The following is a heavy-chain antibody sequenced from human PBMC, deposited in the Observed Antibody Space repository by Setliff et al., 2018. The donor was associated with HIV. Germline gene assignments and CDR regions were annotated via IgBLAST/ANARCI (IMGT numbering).Heavy chain of an antibody. CDR2: IYYSGST. Sequence: SETLSLTCAVYGGSFSSFFWSWIRQPPGKGLEWIGSIYYSGSTHYNPSLKSRFTISVDTSKNQFSLKVNSVTAADTAVYYCARGARLLAGYSDRWDYYYMAVWGKGTTVTVSS. D-gene: IGHD6-13*01. CDR3: ARGARLLAGYSDRWDYYYMAV. V-gene: IGHV4-34*01. J-gene: IGHJ6*03. CDR1: GGSFSSFF.